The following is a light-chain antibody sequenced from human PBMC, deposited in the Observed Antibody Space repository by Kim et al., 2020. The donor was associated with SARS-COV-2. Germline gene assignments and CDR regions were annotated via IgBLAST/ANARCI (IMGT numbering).Light chain of an antibody. J-gene: IGKJ2*01. CDR2: GAS. CDR1: QSVSSSY. CDR3: QQYGSSPVT. V-gene: IGKV3-20*01. Sequence: EIVLTQSPGTLSLSPGERATLSCRASQSVSSSYLAWYQQKPGQAPWLLIYGASSRATGIPDRFSGSGSGTDFTLTISRLEPEDFAVYYCQQYGSSPVTFGQGTKLEI.